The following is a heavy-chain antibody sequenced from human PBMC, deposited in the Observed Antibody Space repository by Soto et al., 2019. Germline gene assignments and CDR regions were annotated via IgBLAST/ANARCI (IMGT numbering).Heavy chain of an antibody. D-gene: IGHD6-13*01. CDR3: ARSRYSSSWYYFDY. V-gene: IGHV3-11*01. CDR1: GFTFSDYY. Sequence: QVQLVESGGGLVKPGGSLRLSCAASGFTFSDYYMSWIRQAPGKGLEWISYISSNGTTIYYADSVKGRITISRDNAKNSLYLQMNSLRAEDTAVYYCARSRYSSSWYYFDYWGQGTLVTVSS. CDR2: ISSNGTTI. J-gene: IGHJ4*02.